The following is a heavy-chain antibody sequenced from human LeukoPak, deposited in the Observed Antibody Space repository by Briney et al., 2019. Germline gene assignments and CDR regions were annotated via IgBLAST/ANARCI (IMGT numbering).Heavy chain of an antibody. D-gene: IGHD1-26*01. CDR2: INPNSGGT. V-gene: IGHV1-2*02. J-gene: IGHJ6*03. CDR3: ARDRRELRTKDYYYYYYMDV. Sequence: ASVKVSCKASGYTFTGYYMHWVRQAPGQGLEWMGWINPNSGGTNYAQKFQGRVTMTRDTSISTAYMELSRLRSDDTAVYYCARDRRELRTKDYYYYYYMDVWGKGTTVTVSS. CDR1: GYTFTGYY.